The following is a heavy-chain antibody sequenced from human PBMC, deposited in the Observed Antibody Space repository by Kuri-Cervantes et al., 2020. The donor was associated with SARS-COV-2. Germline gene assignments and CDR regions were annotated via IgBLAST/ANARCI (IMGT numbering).Heavy chain of an antibody. CDR3: ATPFGVVPY. CDR2: IYHSRST. D-gene: IGHD3-3*01. Sequence: SETLSLTCAVSGGSISSGGYFWSWIRQPPGKGLEWIGYIYHSRSTYYNPSLKSRVTISVDRSKNQFSLKLRSVTAADTAVYYCATPFGVVPYWGRGTLVTVSS. V-gene: IGHV4-30-2*01. J-gene: IGHJ4*02. CDR1: GGSISSGGYF.